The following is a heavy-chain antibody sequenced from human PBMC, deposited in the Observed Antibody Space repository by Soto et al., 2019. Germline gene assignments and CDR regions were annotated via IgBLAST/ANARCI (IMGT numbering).Heavy chain of an antibody. D-gene: IGHD3-22*01. CDR2: IYYSGST. CDR3: AREAYYYDSSDYYFDY. V-gene: IGHV4-59*01. Sequence: QVQLQESGPGLVKPSETLSLTCTVSGGSISSYYWSWIRQPPGKGLEWIGYIYYSGSTNYNPSLKSRVTILVDTSKNQFSLKLSSVTAADTAVYYCAREAYYYDSSDYYFDYWGQGTLVTVSS. J-gene: IGHJ4*02. CDR1: GGSISSYY.